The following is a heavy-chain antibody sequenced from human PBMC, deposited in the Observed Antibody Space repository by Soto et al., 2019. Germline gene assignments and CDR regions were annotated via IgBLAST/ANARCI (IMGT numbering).Heavy chain of an antibody. CDR2: ISSSSSTI. V-gene: IGHV3-48*02. CDR3: ARFFYCSGGSCYSAFYYYDSSGRPEDAFDI. CDR1: GFTFSSYS. J-gene: IGHJ3*02. D-gene: IGHD2-15*01. Sequence: PGGSLRLSCAASGFTFSSYSMNWVRQAPGKGLEWVSYISSSSSTIYYADSVKGRFTISRDNAKNSLYLQMNSLRDEDTAVYYCARFFYCSGGSCYSAFYYYDSSGRPEDAFDIWGKGTMVTVSS.